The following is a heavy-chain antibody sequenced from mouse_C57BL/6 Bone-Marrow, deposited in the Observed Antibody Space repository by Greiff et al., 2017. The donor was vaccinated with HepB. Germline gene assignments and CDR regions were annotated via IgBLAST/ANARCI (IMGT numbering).Heavy chain of an antibody. J-gene: IGHJ3*01. CDR2: ISSGSSYT. CDR1: GFTFSSYG. D-gene: IGHD1-1*01. CDR3: ARPDYYGSSYGFAY. V-gene: IGHV5-6*02. Sequence: DVKLVESGGDLVKPGGSLKLSCAASGFTFSSYGMSWVRQTPDKRLEWVATISSGSSYTYYPDSVKGRFTISRDNAKNTLYLQMSSLKSEDTAMYYCARPDYYGSSYGFAYWGQGTLVTVSA.